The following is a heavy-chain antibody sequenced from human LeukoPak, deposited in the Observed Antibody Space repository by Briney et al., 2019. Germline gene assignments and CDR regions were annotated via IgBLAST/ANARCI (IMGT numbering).Heavy chain of an antibody. CDR1: GGSFSGYY. D-gene: IGHD2-2*01. V-gene: IGHV4-34*01. CDR2: INHSGST. CDR3: ARENRLGYCSSTSCLPFDY. J-gene: IGHJ4*02. Sequence: PSETLSLTCAVYGGSFSGYYWSWIRQPPGKGLEWIGEINHSGSTNYNPSLKSRVTMSVDTSKNQFSLKLSSVTAADTAVYYCARENRLGYCSSTSCLPFDYWGQGTLVTVSS.